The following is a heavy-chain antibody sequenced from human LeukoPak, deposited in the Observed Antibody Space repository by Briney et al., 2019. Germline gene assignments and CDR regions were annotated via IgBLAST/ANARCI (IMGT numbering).Heavy chain of an antibody. CDR1: GYTFTSYG. Sequence: ASVKVSCKASGYTFTSYGISWVRQAPGQGLEWMGWISAYNGNTNYAQKLQGRVTMTTDTSTSTAYMELRSLRSDDTAVYYCARDQYYDSKGWFDPWGQRTLVTVSS. J-gene: IGHJ5*02. V-gene: IGHV1-18*01. D-gene: IGHD3-22*01. CDR3: ARDQYYDSKGWFDP. CDR2: ISAYNGNT.